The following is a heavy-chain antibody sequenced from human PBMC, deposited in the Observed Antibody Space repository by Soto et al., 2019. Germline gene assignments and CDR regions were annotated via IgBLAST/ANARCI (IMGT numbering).Heavy chain of an antibody. CDR2: INHSGST. D-gene: IGHD2-2*01. V-gene: IGHV4-34*01. CDR3: ARGWIIVVPAAIPGNYYYMDV. J-gene: IGHJ6*03. Sequence: PSETLSLTCAVYGGSFSGYYWSWIRQPPGKGLEWIGEINHSGSTNYNPSLKSRVTTSVDTSKNQFSLKLSSVTAADTAVYYCARGWIIVVPAAIPGNYYYMDVWGKGTTVTVSS. CDR1: GGSFSGYY.